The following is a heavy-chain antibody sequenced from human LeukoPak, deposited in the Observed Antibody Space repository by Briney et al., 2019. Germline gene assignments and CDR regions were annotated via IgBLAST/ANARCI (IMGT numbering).Heavy chain of an antibody. D-gene: IGHD5-18*01. CDR1: GGSISSSSYY. Sequence: SETLSLTCTVSGGSISSSSYYWGWIRQPPGKGLEWIGGIYYSGSTYYNPSLKSRVTISVDTSKNQFSLKLSSVTAADTAVYYCATSGYSYGFLENWFDPWGQGTLVTVSS. J-gene: IGHJ5*02. CDR3: ATSGYSYGFLENWFDP. CDR2: IYYSGST. V-gene: IGHV4-39*01.